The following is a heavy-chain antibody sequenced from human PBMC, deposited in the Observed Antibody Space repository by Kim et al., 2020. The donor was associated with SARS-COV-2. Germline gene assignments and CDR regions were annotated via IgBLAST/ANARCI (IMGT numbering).Heavy chain of an antibody. Sequence: GGSLRLSCAASGFTFSSYGMHWVRQAPGKGLEWVAVILYDGSNKYYADSVKGRFTISRDNSKNTLYLQMNSLRAEDTAVYYCARESGDYYDSSGFGYWGQGTLVTVSS. CDR3: ARESGDYYDSSGFGY. J-gene: IGHJ4*02. D-gene: IGHD3-22*01. CDR2: ILYDGSNK. CDR1: GFTFSSYG. V-gene: IGHV3-33*08.